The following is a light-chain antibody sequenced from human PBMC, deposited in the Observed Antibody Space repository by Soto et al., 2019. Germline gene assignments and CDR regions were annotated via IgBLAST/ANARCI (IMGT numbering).Light chain of an antibody. J-gene: IGLJ1*01. CDR2: EVN. CDR1: SSDVGGYNY. V-gene: IGLV2-8*01. Sequence: QSALTQPPSASGSPGQSVTISCTGTSSDVGGYNYVSWYQQHPGKAPKLMIFEVNKRPSGVPDRFSGSKSGNMASLTVSGLQAEDEADYYCTSYAGSNVYVFGTGTKLTVL. CDR3: TSYAGSNVYV.